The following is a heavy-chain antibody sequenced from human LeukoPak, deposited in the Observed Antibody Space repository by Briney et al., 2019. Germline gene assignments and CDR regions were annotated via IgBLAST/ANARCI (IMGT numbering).Heavy chain of an antibody. CDR2: IIPIFGTA. CDR3: AREVGSSWSHFDY. D-gene: IGHD6-13*01. V-gene: IGHV1-69*13. Sequence: AASVKVSCKASGGTLSSYAISWVRQAPGQGLEWMGGIIPIFGTANYAQKFQGRVTITADESTSTAYMELSSLRSEDTAVYYCAREVGSSWSHFDYWGQGTLVTVSS. J-gene: IGHJ4*02. CDR1: GGTLSSYA.